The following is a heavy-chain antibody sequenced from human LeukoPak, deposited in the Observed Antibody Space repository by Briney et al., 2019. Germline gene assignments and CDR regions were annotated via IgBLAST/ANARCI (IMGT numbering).Heavy chain of an antibody. D-gene: IGHD5-12*01. CDR1: GFTFSSYS. CDR2: ISGSSSYI. J-gene: IGHJ4*02. Sequence: PGGSLRLSCAASGFTFSSYSMNWVRQALGKGLEWVSSISGSSSYIYYADSVKGRFTISRDNAKNSLYLQMNSLRAGDTAVYYCAREQTGWLRSDDYWGQGALVTVSS. V-gene: IGHV3-21*01. CDR3: AREQTGWLRSDDY.